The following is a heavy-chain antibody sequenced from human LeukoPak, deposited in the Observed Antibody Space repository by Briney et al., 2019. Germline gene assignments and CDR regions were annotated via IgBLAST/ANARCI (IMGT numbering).Heavy chain of an antibody. CDR2: IYWNDDK. Sequence: GWIRQPPGKALEWLALIYWNDDKRYSPSLKSRLTITKDTSKNQVVLRMTNMDPVDTATYYCARVDTAMALDYWGQGTLVTVSS. CDR3: ARVDTAMALDY. J-gene: IGHJ4*02. V-gene: IGHV2-5*01. D-gene: IGHD5-18*01.